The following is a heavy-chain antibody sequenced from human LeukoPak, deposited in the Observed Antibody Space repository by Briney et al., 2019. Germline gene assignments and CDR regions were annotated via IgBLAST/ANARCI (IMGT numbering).Heavy chain of an antibody. CDR3: ARLGYCSSTSCYHYYYYGMDV. CDR1: GYTFTSYG. J-gene: IGHJ6*02. D-gene: IGHD2-2*01. V-gene: IGHV1-18*01. Sequence: ASVKVSCKASGYTFTSYGINWVRQAPGQGLEWMGWISTYNGNTNYAQKLQGRVTMTTGTSTSTAYMELRSLRSDDTAVYYCARLGYCSSTSCYHYYYYGMDVWGQGTTVTVSS. CDR2: ISTYNGNT.